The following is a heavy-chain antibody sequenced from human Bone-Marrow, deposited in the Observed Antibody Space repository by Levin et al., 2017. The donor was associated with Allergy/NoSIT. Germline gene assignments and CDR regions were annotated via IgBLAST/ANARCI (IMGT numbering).Heavy chain of an antibody. CDR3: TRSGGAVGATIHRWSYFDY. V-gene: IGHV3-49*03. D-gene: IGHD1-26*01. J-gene: IGHJ4*02. CDR2: IRTNAYGGTT. CDR1: GFTFSDYA. Sequence: GGSLRLSCTASGFTFSDYAMTWFRQAPGKGLEWVAFIRTNAYGGTTECAASVKGRFTISRDDSNSIAYLQMNSLKTEDTAVYYCTRSGGAVGATIHRWSYFDYWGQGTLVTVSS.